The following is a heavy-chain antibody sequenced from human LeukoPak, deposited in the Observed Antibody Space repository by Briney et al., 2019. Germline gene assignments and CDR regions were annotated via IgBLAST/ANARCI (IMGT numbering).Heavy chain of an antibody. CDR2: IYYSGST. CDR1: GGSISSSSYY. CDR3: ARDFMALDAFDI. D-gene: IGHD3-10*01. V-gene: IGHV4-39*07. J-gene: IGHJ3*02. Sequence: PSETLSLTCTVSGGSISSSSYYWGWIRQPPGKGLEWIGSIYYSGSTYYNPSLKSRVTISVDTSKNQFSLKLSSVTAADTAVYYCARDFMALDAFDIWGQGTMVTVSS.